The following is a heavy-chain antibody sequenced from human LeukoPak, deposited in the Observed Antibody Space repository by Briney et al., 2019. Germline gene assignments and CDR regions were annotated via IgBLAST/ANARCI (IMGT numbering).Heavy chain of an antibody. CDR3: ARRYLASQGERFVY. V-gene: IGHV4-59*08. CDR2: IYYSGST. CDR1: GGSFRSVFY. Sequence: SETPSLTCTVSGGSFRSVFYWTRIRQPPGKGLEWIGYIYYSGSTNYNPSLNSRVTISLDTSKNQFSLMLRSLTAADTAVYYCARRYLASQGERFVYWGRGTLVTVSS. J-gene: IGHJ4*02. D-gene: IGHD3-16*01.